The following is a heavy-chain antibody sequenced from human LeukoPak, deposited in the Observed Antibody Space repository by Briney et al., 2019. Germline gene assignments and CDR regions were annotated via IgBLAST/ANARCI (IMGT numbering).Heavy chain of an antibody. Sequence: GESLKISCKTSGYSFTSYWIGWVRQKPGKGLEWMGIIYPGDSDIRYSRPFLRQVTISVDKTNTTAYLQWSSLKASDTATYYCARARGYSSGWYDYWGQGTLVIVSS. CDR1: GYSFTSYW. V-gene: IGHV5-51*01. J-gene: IGHJ4*02. CDR2: IYPGDSDI. D-gene: IGHD6-19*01. CDR3: ARARGYSSGWYDY.